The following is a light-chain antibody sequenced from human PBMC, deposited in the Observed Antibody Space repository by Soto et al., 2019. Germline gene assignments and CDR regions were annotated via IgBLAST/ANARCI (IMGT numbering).Light chain of an antibody. CDR2: EGS. J-gene: IGLJ2*01. Sequence: QSALTQPASVSGSPGQSITISCTGTSSDVGSYNLVSWYQQHPGKAPKLMIYEGSKRPSGVSNRFSGSKSGKTASLTISGLQAEDEADYYCCSYAGSGVVFGGGTQLTVL. CDR3: CSYAGSGVV. V-gene: IGLV2-23*01. CDR1: SSDVGSYNL.